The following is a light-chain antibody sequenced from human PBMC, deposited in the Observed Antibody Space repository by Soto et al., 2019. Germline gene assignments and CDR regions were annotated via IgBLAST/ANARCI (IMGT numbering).Light chain of an antibody. CDR3: SSYTSSSTL. V-gene: IGLV2-14*01. CDR1: SSDVGGYNY. CDR2: AVT. Sequence: QSVLTQPASASGSPGQSITISCTGTSSDVGGYNYVSWYQQHPGKAPKLMIYAVTDRPSGVSSRFSGSKSGNTASLTISGLQAEDEADYYCSSYTSSSTLFGTGTK. J-gene: IGLJ1*01.